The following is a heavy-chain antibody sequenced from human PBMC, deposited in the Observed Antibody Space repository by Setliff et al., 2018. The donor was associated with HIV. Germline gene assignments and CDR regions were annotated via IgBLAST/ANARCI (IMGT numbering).Heavy chain of an antibody. D-gene: IGHD3-9*01. V-gene: IGHV4-34*01. CDR2: INHSGST. J-gene: IGHJ3*02. Sequence: PSETLSLTCDVYGGSFSGYYWSWIRQPPGKGLEWIGEINHSGSTNYNPSLKSRVTISVDTSKNQFSLKLSSVTAADTAVYYCARLNDWRHTFDIWGQGITVTVSS. CDR3: ARLNDWRHTFDI. CDR1: GGSFSGYY.